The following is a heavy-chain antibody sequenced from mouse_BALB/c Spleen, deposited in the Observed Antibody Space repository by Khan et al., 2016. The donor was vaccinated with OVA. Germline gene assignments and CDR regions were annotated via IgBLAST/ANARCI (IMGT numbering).Heavy chain of an antibody. Sequence: VQLKESGAELARPGASVKLSCKASGYTFTSYWMQWVKQRPGQGLEWIGAIYPGDGDTRYTQKFKGKATLTADKSSSTAYMQLSSLASEDSAVYYCARGGYGNRYYAMDYWGQGTSVTVSS. CDR3: ARGGYGNRYYAMDY. CDR1: GYTFTSYW. CDR2: IYPGDGDT. J-gene: IGHJ4*01. D-gene: IGHD2-10*02. V-gene: IGHV1-87*01.